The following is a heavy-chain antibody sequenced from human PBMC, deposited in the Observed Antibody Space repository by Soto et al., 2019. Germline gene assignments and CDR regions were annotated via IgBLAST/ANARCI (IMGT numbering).Heavy chain of an antibody. CDR2: ISAYNGNT. D-gene: IGHD5-12*01. CDR1: GYTFTSYG. V-gene: IGHV1-18*01. CDR3: ARDGHRYSGYDWGAAFDY. J-gene: IGHJ4*02. Sequence: GASVKVSCKASGYTFTSYGISWVRQAPGQGLEWMGWISAYNGNTNYAQKLQGRVTMTTDTSTSTAYMELRSLRSDDTAVYYCARDGHRYSGYDWGAAFDYWGQGTLVTVSS.